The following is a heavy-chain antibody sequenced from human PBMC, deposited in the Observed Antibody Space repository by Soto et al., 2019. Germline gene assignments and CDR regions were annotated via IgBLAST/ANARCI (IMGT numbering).Heavy chain of an antibody. CDR3: AKDRLAGGFDY. CDR1: GFTLSSHN. CDR2: ISGSGGST. Sequence: GGSLRLSCAASGFTLSSHNMNWVRQAPGKGLEWVSAISGSGGSTYYADSVKGRFTISRDNSKNTLYLQMNSLRADDTAVYYCAKDRLAGGFDYWGQGTLVTVSS. V-gene: IGHV3-23*01. D-gene: IGHD3-16*01. J-gene: IGHJ4*02.